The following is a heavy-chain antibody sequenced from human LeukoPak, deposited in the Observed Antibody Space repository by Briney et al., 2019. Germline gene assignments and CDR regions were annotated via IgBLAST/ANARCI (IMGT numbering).Heavy chain of an antibody. D-gene: IGHD1-14*01. CDR3: ARDIGKKTGGYFDY. V-gene: IGHV3-7*01. CDR2: IKQDGSEK. Sequence: GGSLRLSCAASGFTFSNYWMTWVRQAPGKGLEWVANIKQDGSEKYYVDSVKGRFTISRDNAKNSLYLQMNSLRAEDTAVYYCARDIGKKTGGYFDYWGQGTLVTVSS. J-gene: IGHJ4*02. CDR1: GFTFSNYW.